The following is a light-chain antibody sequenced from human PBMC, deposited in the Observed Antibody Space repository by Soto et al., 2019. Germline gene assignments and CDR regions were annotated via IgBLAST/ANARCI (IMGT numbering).Light chain of an antibody. CDR3: QQYNNWGT. Sequence: EIVMTQSPATLSVSPGERATLSCRASQSVSSNLAWYQQKPGQAPRLLIYGASTSATGIPARFSGSGSGTDFTLTISSLQSEDFAVYYCQQYNNWGTFGQGTKVEIK. CDR1: QSVSSN. CDR2: GAS. J-gene: IGKJ1*01. V-gene: IGKV3-15*01.